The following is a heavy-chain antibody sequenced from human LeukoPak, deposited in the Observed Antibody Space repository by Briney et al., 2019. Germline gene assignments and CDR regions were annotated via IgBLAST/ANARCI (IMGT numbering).Heavy chain of an antibody. V-gene: IGHV4-39*07. D-gene: IGHD6-13*01. CDR1: SGSITSSSYY. Sequence: PSETLSLTSTVSSGSITSSSYYWVWIRQPPGMGLEWIGSKFYSGGTYYNPSLKSRVTMSVDTSKNQFSLKLSSVTAADTAVYYCARDYPKQLAGYYYYYYMDVWGKGTTVTISS. J-gene: IGHJ6*03. CDR2: KFYSGGT. CDR3: ARDYPKQLAGYYYYYYMDV.